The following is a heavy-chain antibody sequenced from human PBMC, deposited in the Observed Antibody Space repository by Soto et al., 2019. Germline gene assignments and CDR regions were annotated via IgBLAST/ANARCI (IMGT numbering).Heavy chain of an antibody. CDR1: GGTFSSYA. D-gene: IGHD5-18*01. J-gene: IGHJ5*02. Sequence: GASVKVSCKASGGTFSSYAISWXRQAPGQGLEWMGGIIPIFGTANYAQKFQGRVTITADESTSTAYMELSSLRSEDTAVYYCARDPLGYSYENWFDPWGQGTLVTVSS. CDR2: IIPIFGTA. CDR3: ARDPLGYSYENWFDP. V-gene: IGHV1-69*13.